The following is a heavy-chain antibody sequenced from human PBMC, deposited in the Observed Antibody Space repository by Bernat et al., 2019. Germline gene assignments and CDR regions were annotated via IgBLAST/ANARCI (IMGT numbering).Heavy chain of an antibody. CDR2: ISNAGGTI. D-gene: IGHD2-8*01. Sequence: QLVESGGGLVKPGESLRLSCAASGFSFSTYSMNWVRQAPGKGLEWVSSISNAGGTIYYADSVRGRFTISRDNAENSLILQMNSLRAEDTAVYYCAARHCSNGVCQFDDWGQGTLVTVSS. J-gene: IGHJ4*02. V-gene: IGHV3-21*01. CDR3: AARHCSNGVCQFDD. CDR1: GFSFSTYS.